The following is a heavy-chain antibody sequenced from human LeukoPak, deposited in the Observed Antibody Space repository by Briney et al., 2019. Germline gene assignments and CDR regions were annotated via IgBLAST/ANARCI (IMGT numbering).Heavy chain of an antibody. CDR1: GFTFSNYW. J-gene: IGHJ4*02. Sequence: SGGSLRLSCAASGFTFSNYWMSWVRQALGKGLEWVANIKQDGSEKYYVDSVKGRFTISRDNAKNTLYLQMNSLRAEDTAVYYCARDSVVGGTKREYYFDYWGQGTLVTVSS. CDR2: IKQDGSEK. V-gene: IGHV3-7*01. D-gene: IGHD1-26*01. CDR3: ARDSVVGGTKREYYFDY.